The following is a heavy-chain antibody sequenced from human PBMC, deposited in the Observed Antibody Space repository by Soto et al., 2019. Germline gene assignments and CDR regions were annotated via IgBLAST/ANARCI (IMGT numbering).Heavy chain of an antibody. CDR2: IYDSGST. Sequence: PSETLSLTXTVSGGSISSYYWNWIRQPPGKGLEWIGYIYDSGSTNYNPSLKSRVTISVDTSKNQFSLKLSSVTAADTAVYYCARSGYYYDSSGYYSYYFDYWGQGTLVTVSS. CDR1: GGSISSYY. V-gene: IGHV4-59*01. CDR3: ARSGYYYDSSGYYSYYFDY. J-gene: IGHJ4*02. D-gene: IGHD3-22*01.